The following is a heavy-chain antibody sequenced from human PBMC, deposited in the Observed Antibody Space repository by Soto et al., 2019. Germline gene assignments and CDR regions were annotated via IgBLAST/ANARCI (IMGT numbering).Heavy chain of an antibody. CDR1: GNTFTSYY. D-gene: IGHD2-15*01. Sequence: ASVKVSCKASGNTFTSYYMHWVRQAPGQELEWMEIINPSGGSTSYAQKFQGRVTMTRDTSTSTVYMELSSLRSEDTAVYYCARDTGYCSGGSCYPATIYYYYGMDVWGQGTTVPVSS. CDR3: ARDTGYCSGGSCYPATIYYYYGMDV. V-gene: IGHV1-46*01. J-gene: IGHJ6*02. CDR2: INPSGGST.